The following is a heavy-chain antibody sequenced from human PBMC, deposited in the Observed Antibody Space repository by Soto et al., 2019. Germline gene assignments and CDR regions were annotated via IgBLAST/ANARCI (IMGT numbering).Heavy chain of an antibody. CDR3: AKGTLPGDF. V-gene: IGHV3-30*18. CDR1: GFPFSAYG. CDR2: TSYDESTK. Sequence: QVQVVESGGGVVQPRMSLRLSCAASGFPFSAYGMHWVRHAPGKGLEWVAVTSYDESTKYYVDSVKGRFTISRDNSKNTLYLQMNSLRPEDTAVYYCAKGTLPGDFWGQGTPVTVSS. J-gene: IGHJ4*02.